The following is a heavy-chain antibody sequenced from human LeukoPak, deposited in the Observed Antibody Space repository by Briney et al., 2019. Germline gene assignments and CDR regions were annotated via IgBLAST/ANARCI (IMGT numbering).Heavy chain of an antibody. CDR2: IYYSGST. CDR1: GGSISSYY. D-gene: IGHD3-22*01. J-gene: IGHJ4*02. Sequence: SETLSLTCSVSGGSISSYYWSWIRQPPGKGLEWIGYIYYSGSTNYNPSLKSRVTISVDTSKNQFSLKLSSVTAADTAVYYCQISHYDSSGYYPYYFDYWGQGTLVTVSS. CDR3: QISHYDSSGYYPYYFDY. V-gene: IGHV4-59*12.